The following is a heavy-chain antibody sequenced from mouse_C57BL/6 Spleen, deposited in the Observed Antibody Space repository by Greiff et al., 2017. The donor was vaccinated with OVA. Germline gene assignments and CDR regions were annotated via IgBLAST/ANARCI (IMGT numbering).Heavy chain of an antibody. CDR2: ISYDGSN. D-gene: IGHD2-5*01. CDR3: ARVGYSNPYAMDY. J-gene: IGHJ4*01. CDR1: GYSITSGYY. V-gene: IGHV3-6*01. Sequence: EVQRVESGPGLVKPSQSLSLTCSVTGYSITSGYYWNWIRQFPGNKLEWMGYISYDGSNNYNPSLKNRISITRDTSKNQFFLKLNSVTTEDTATYYCARVGYSNPYAMDYWGQGTSVTVSS.